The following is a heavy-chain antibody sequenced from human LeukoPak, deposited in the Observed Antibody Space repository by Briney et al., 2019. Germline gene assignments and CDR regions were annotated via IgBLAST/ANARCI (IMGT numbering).Heavy chain of an antibody. D-gene: IGHD3-10*01. CDR2: ISAYNGNT. Sequence: ASVKVSCKASGYTFTGYYMHWVRQAPGQGLEWMGWISAYNGNTNYAQKLQGRVTMTTDTSTSTAYMELRSLRSDDTAVYYCARSVMVRGVIPSDYWGQGTLVTVSS. J-gene: IGHJ4*02. V-gene: IGHV1-18*04. CDR3: ARSVMVRGVIPSDY. CDR1: GYTFTGYY.